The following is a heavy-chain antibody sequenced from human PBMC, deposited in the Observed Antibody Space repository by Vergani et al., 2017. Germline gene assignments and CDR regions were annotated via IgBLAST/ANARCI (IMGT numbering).Heavy chain of an antibody. CDR3: ARASIAAAGGDFDY. D-gene: IGHD6-13*01. V-gene: IGHV4-39*01. CDR2: IYYSGST. Sequence: QLQLQESGPGLVKPSETLSLTCTVSGGSISSSSYYWGWIRQPPGKGLEWIGSIYYSGSTYYNPSPKSRVTISVDTSKNQFSLKLSSVTAADTAVYYCARASIAAAGGDFDYWGQGTLVTVSS. CDR1: GGSISSSSYY. J-gene: IGHJ4*02.